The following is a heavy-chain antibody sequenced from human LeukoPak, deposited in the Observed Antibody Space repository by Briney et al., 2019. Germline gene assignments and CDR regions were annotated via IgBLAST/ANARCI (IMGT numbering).Heavy chain of an antibody. Sequence: PGGSLRLSCAASGFTFSSYGMHWVRQAPGKGLEWVAFIRYDGSNKYYADSVKGRFTISRDNSKNTLYLQMNSLRAEDTAVYYCAKYGKLVLTGVTTNYDYWGQGTLVTVSS. D-gene: IGHD4-11*01. J-gene: IGHJ4*02. CDR1: GFTFSSYG. V-gene: IGHV3-30*02. CDR3: AKYGKLVLTGVTTNYDY. CDR2: IRYDGSNK.